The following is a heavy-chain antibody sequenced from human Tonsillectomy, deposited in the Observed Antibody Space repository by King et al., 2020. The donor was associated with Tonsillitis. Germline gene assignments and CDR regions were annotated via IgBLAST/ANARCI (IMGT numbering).Heavy chain of an antibody. D-gene: IGHD6-6*01. Sequence: VQLVESGGGLVQPGGSLKLSCAASGFTFSGSAMHWVRQASGKGLEWVGRSRSKANSYATAYAASVKGRFTISRDDSKNTAYLQMNSLKTEDTAVDYCTPEYSSSSWYYYYYMDVWGKGTTVTVSS. CDR3: TPEYSSSSWYYYYYMDV. V-gene: IGHV3-73*02. CDR2: SRSKANSYAT. CDR1: GFTFSGSA. J-gene: IGHJ6*03.